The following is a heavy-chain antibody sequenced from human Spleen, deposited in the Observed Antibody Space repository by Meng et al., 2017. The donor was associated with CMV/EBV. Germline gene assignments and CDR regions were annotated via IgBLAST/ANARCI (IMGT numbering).Heavy chain of an antibody. V-gene: IGHV3-30-3*01. Sequence: GESLKISCAASGFTFSSYAMHWVRQAPGKGLEWVAVISYDGSNKYYADSVKGRFTISRDNSKNTLYLQMNSLRAEDTAVYYCARTYCSSTSCWVDPWGQGTLVTVSS. CDR2: ISYDGSNK. CDR1: GFTFSSYA. CDR3: ARTYCSSTSCWVDP. J-gene: IGHJ5*02. D-gene: IGHD2-2*01.